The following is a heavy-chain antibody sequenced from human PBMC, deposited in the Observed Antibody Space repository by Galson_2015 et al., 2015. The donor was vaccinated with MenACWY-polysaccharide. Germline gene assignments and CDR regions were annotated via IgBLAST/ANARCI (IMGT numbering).Heavy chain of an antibody. CDR1: GFSFSTYW. CDR2: INADGSAT. V-gene: IGHV3-74*01. D-gene: IGHD2-15*01. Sequence: SLRLSCAASGFSFSTYWMHWVRHAPGKGLVWVSRINADGSATGYADSVRGRFTISRDNAKNTLYLEMNSLRAEDTAVYYCTKAVAKYCSGSSCNFNWFDPWGQATLFTVSS. J-gene: IGHJ5*02. CDR3: TKAVAKYCSGSSCNFNWFDP.